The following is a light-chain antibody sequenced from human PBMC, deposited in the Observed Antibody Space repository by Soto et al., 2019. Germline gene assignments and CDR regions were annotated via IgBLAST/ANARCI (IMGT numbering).Light chain of an antibody. CDR2: SAG. Sequence: DIQMTQSPSSLSASVGDRVIITCRASQDIRSDLAWYQQKPGKVPKRLIYSAGTLQSGVPSRFSGSGSATEFTLTISSLQPDDFATYYCLQHNSYPLTFGPGTTVDVE. J-gene: IGKJ3*01. CDR1: QDIRSD. CDR3: LQHNSYPLT. V-gene: IGKV1-17*01.